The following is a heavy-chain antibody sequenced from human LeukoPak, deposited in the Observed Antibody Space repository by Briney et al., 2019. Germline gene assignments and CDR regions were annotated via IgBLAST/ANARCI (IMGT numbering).Heavy chain of an antibody. CDR3: ARAGGTSWADY. CDR1: GFTFRDYW. CDR2: VKQVGTEK. V-gene: IGHV3-7*01. D-gene: IGHD6-13*01. J-gene: IGHJ4*02. Sequence: GGSLRLSCEASGFTFRDYWMTWVRQAPGKGLEWVANVKQVGTEKFYVDSVKGRFTISRDNGKNSLYLQMNSLRVEDTAIYYCARAGGTSWADYWGQGTLVTVSS.